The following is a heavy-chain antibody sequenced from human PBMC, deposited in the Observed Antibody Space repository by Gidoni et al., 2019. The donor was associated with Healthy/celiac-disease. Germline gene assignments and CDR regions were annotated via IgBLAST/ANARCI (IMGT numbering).Heavy chain of an antibody. CDR2: IGTAGDP. V-gene: IGHV3-13*05. D-gene: IGHD4-17*01. Sequence: EVQLVEPGGGLVQPGGSRRLSCAASGFTFSRYDMPWFRQATGKGLEWVSAIGTAGDPYYPGSVKGRFTISRENAKNSLYRQMNSLRAGDTAVYYCARGSQTIPSYGESYVGGWYFDLWGRGTLVTVSS. CDR1: GFTFSRYD. CDR3: ARGSQTIPSYGESYVGGWYFDL. J-gene: IGHJ2*01.